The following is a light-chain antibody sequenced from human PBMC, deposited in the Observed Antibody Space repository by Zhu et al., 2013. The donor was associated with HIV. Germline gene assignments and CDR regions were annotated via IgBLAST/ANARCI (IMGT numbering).Light chain of an antibody. Sequence: DIQMTQSPSSLSASVGDTITITCRASQGIGSNYLAWYQQTSGEAPKLLIYAASTLQSGVPSRFSGSGSGTDFTLTISSLQPEDVATYYCQKYNSAPHTFGQGTKLEIK. CDR2: AAS. CDR3: QKYNSAPHT. V-gene: IGKV1-27*01. CDR1: QGIGSNY. J-gene: IGKJ2*01.